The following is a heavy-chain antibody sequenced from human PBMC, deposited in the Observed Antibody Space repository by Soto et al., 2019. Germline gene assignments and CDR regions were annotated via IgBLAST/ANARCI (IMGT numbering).Heavy chain of an antibody. Sequence: YAIRVDNVCSSRWSSYHYRQSPSRGVEWLGRTYYRYKWYNDYALSVKSRITINPDTSKNQFSLQLNSVTLEDTAVYYCARASRNAFDIWGQGTMVTVSS. CDR2: TYYRYKWYN. J-gene: IGHJ3*02. CDR3: ARASRNAFDI. V-gene: IGHV6-1*01. CDR1: VDNVCSSRWS.